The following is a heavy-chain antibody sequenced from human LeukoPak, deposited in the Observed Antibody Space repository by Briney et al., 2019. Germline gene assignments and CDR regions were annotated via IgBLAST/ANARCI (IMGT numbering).Heavy chain of an antibody. CDR2: IYYSGST. Sequence: RASETLSLTCTVSGGSISSYYWSWIRQLPGKGLEWIGYIYYSGSTNYNPSLKSRVTISVDTSKNQFSLKLSSVTAADTAVYYCARDDRFGYDSSGYSEWGQGTLVTVSS. CDR1: GGSISSYY. V-gene: IGHV4-59*01. CDR3: ARDDRFGYDSSGYSE. D-gene: IGHD3-22*01. J-gene: IGHJ4*02.